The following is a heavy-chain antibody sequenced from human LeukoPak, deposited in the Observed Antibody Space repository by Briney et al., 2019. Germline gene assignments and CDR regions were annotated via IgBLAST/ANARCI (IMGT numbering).Heavy chain of an antibody. J-gene: IGHJ4*02. CDR2: ISYDGSNK. CDR1: GFTFTSYA. D-gene: IGHD5-18*01. V-gene: IGHV3-30-3*01. Sequence: GGSLRLSCAASGFTFTSYAMHWVRQAPGKGLEWVAVISYDGSNKYYADSVKGRFTISRDNSKNTLYLQMNSLRAEDTTVYYCARARGYSYGYNDYWGRGTLVTVSS. CDR3: ARARGYSYGYNDY.